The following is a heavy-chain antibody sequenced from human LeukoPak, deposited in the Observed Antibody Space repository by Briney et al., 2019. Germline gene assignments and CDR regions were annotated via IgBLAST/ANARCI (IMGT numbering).Heavy chain of an antibody. CDR1: GGSISSGSYY. D-gene: IGHD1-26*01. CDR3: ARGFGGSYHPFDY. J-gene: IGHJ4*02. V-gene: IGHV4-61*02. Sequence: SETLSLTCTVSGGSISSGSYYWSWIRQPAGKGLEWIGRIYTSGSTNYNPSLKSRVTISVDTSKNQFSLKLSSVTAADTAVYYCARGFGGSYHPFDYWGQGTLVTVSS. CDR2: IYTSGST.